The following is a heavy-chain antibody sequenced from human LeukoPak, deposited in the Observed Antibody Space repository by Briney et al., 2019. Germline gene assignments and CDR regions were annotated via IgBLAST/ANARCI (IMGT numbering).Heavy chain of an antibody. V-gene: IGHV3-66*02. Sequence: GGSLRLSCAASGFTVRSNYMSWVRQAPGKGLEWVSVIYSGGSTYYADSVKGRFTISRDNSKNTLNLQMNSLRAEDTAVYYCASDGPDGSYNYWGQGTLVTVSS. CDR1: GFTVRSNY. D-gene: IGHD1-26*01. CDR2: IYSGGST. J-gene: IGHJ4*02. CDR3: ASDGPDGSYNY.